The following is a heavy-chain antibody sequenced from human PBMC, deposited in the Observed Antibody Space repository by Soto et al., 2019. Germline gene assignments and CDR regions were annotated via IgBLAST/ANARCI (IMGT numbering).Heavy chain of an antibody. CDR3: ARETLSYGSALDV. Sequence: GGSLRLSCAASGFRFDDYNIHWVRQAPGKGLEWVSLITWNGGNSYYADSVKGRFTISRDGTTESVSLQMTSLKREDTGLYFCARETLSYGSALDVWGQGTTVTVSS. D-gene: IGHD3-16*01. CDR2: ITWNGGNS. V-gene: IGHV3-43*01. J-gene: IGHJ6*02. CDR1: GFRFDDYN.